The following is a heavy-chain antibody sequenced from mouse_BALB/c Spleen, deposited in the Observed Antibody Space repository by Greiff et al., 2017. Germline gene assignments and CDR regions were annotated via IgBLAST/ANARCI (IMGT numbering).Heavy chain of an antibody. CDR2: INPSTGYT. CDR3: ARSTTVVATDY. D-gene: IGHD1-1*01. Sequence: QVQLKQSGAELAKPGASVKMSCKASGYTFTSYWMHWVKQRPGQGLEWIGYINPSTGYTEYNQKFKDKATLTADKSSSTAYMQLSSLTSEDSAVYYCARSTTVVATDYWGQGTTLTVSS. J-gene: IGHJ2*01. V-gene: IGHV1-7*01. CDR1: GYTFTSYW.